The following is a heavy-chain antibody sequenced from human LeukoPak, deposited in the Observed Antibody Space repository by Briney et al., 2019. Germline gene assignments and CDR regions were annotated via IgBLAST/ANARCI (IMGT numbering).Heavy chain of an antibody. V-gene: IGHV1-18*01. Sequence: ASVKVSCKASGYNFTTYGVSWVRQAPGQRPEWMGWISCYNGNSKSSEKFQGRVTMTRNTSISTAYMELSSLRSEDTAVYYCARATDGTWGQGTLVTVSS. J-gene: IGHJ5*02. CDR2: ISCYNGNS. D-gene: IGHD1-26*01. CDR3: ARATDGT. CDR1: GYNFTTYG.